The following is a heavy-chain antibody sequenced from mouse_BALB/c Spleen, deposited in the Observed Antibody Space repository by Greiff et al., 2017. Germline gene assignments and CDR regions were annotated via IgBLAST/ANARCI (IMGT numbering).Heavy chain of an antibody. CDR3: AREGYYGSLDY. CDR1: GFTFSSYA. J-gene: IGHJ2*01. Sequence: DVKLVESGGGLVKPGGSLKLSCAASGFTFSSYAMSWVRQTPEKRLEWVASISSGGSTYYPDSVKGRFTISRDNARNILYLQMSSLRSEDTAMYYCAREGYYGSLDYWGQGTTLTVSS. CDR2: ISSGGST. D-gene: IGHD1-1*01. V-gene: IGHV5-6-5*01.